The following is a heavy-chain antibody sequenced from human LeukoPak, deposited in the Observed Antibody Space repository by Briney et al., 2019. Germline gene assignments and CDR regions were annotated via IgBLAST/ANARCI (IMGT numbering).Heavy chain of an antibody. Sequence: GASVKVSCKASGYTFTSYGISWVRQAPGQGLEWMGWISAYNGNTNYAQKLQGRVTMTTDTSTSTAYMELRSLRSDDTAVYYCARFPYMVRGVPMRRGNDYWGQGTLVTVSS. J-gene: IGHJ4*02. CDR1: GYTFTSYG. CDR3: ARFPYMVRGVPMRRGNDY. D-gene: IGHD3-10*01. CDR2: ISAYNGNT. V-gene: IGHV1-18*01.